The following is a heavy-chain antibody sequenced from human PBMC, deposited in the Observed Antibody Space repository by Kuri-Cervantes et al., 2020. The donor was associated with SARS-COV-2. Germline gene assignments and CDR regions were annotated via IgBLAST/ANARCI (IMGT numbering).Heavy chain of an antibody. J-gene: IGHJ4*02. V-gene: IGHV4-61*01. CDR1: GGSLSSDNHY. D-gene: IGHD2-2*02. Sequence: GSLRLSCLVSGGSLSSDNHYWGWIRQPPGKGLEWIGYIYYSGSTNYNPSLKSRVTMSVDTSKSQFSLKLSSVTAADTAVYYCASSHCSSTSCYKWALDYWGQGTLVTVSS. CDR2: IYYSGST. CDR3: ASSHCSSTSCYKWALDY.